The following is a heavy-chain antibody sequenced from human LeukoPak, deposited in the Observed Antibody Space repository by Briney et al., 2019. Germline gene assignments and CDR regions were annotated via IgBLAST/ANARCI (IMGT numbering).Heavy chain of an antibody. CDR1: GGSISSYY. Sequence: SETLSLTCAVSGGSISSYYWSWIRQPAGKGLEWIGRIYTSGSTNYNPSLKSRVTMSVDTSKNQFSLKLSSVTAADTAVYYCARRRSGSYALLRAYNWFDPWGQGTLVTVSS. CDR3: ARRRSGSYALLRAYNWFDP. J-gene: IGHJ5*02. D-gene: IGHD1-26*01. CDR2: IYTSGST. V-gene: IGHV4-4*07.